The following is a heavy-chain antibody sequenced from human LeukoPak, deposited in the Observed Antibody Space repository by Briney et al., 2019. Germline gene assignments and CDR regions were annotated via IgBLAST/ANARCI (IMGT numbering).Heavy chain of an antibody. D-gene: IGHD3-10*01. CDR2: IYSSGST. V-gene: IGHV4-39*07. CDR1: GDSITSSYYY. CDR3: ARDLGGSGSYYKIRSWFDP. Sequence: SETLSLTCAVSGDSITSSYYYWGWIRQPPGKGLEWIGTIYSSGSTYYNPSLKSRVTISVDTSKNQFSLKLSSVTAADTAVYYCARDLGGSGSYYKIRSWFDPWGQGTLVTVSS. J-gene: IGHJ5*02.